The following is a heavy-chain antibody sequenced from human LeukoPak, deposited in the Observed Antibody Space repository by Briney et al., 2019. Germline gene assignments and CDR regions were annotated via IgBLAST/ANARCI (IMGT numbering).Heavy chain of an antibody. CDR3: ARDGDSGSDY. CDR2: IYTSGST. Sequence: PSQTLSLTCTVSGGSISSGSYYWSWIRQLAGKGLEWIGRIYTSGSTNYNPSLKSRVTISVDTSKNQFSLKLSSVTAADTAVYYCARDGDSGSDYWGQGTLVTVSS. V-gene: IGHV4-61*02. D-gene: IGHD5-12*01. J-gene: IGHJ4*02. CDR1: GGSISSGSYY.